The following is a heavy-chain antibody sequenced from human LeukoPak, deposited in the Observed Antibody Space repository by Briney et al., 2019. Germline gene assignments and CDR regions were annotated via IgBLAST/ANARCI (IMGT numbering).Heavy chain of an antibody. Sequence: SETLSLTCTVSGGSISSYYWSWIRQPPGKGLEWIGYIYTSGSTNYNPSLKSRVTISVDTSKNQFSLKPSSVTAADTAVYYCARTMIGHFDYWGQGTLVTVSS. D-gene: IGHD3-10*02. CDR1: GGSISSYY. V-gene: IGHV4-4*09. J-gene: IGHJ4*02. CDR2: IYTSGST. CDR3: ARTMIGHFDY.